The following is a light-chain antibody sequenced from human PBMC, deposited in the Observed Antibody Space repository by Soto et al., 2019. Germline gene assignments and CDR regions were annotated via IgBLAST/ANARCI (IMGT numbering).Light chain of an antibody. J-gene: IGKJ2*01. Sequence: DIQMTQSPSSLSASVGDRVTITCRASQSISTYLNWYQQKPGKAPKLLIYGVFNLQSGVPSRFSGSGSGTEFTLTISSLQTEDFAVYFWQQSYSTPPTFGQGTNVDI. V-gene: IGKV1-39*01. CDR3: QQSYSTPPT. CDR1: QSISTY. CDR2: GVF.